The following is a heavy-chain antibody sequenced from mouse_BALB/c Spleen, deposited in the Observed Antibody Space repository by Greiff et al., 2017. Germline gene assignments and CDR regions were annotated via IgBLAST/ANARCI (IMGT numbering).Heavy chain of an antibody. V-gene: IGHV5-6-5*01. CDR3: ASNYYGRGFAY. Sequence: EVHLVASGGGLVKPGGSLKISCAASGFTLRSYAMSWVRQTPETRLEWVASISIGGSTYYPDSVKGRFTISRDNARNILYLQMSSLRSEDTAMYYCASNYYGRGFAYWGQGTLVTVSA. D-gene: IGHD1-1*01. CDR1: GFTLRSYA. CDR2: ISIGGST. J-gene: IGHJ3*01.